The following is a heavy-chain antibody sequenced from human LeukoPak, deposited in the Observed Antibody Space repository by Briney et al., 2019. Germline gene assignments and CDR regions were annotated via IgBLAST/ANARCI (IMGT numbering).Heavy chain of an antibody. J-gene: IGHJ3*02. V-gene: IGHV3-23*01. CDR3: STFGELYEDAFDI. D-gene: IGHD3-10*01. Sequence: GGSLRLSCAASGFTFSSYAMSWVRQAPGKGLEWVSAISGSGGSTYYADSVKGRFTISRDNSKNTLYLQMNSLRAEDTAVYYCSTFGELYEDAFDIWGQGTMVTVSS. CDR1: GFTFSSYA. CDR2: ISGSGGST.